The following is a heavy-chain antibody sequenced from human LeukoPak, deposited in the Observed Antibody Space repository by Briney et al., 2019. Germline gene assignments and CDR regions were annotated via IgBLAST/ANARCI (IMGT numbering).Heavy chain of an antibody. Sequence: PSETLSLTCTVSGGSISSYYWSWIRQPPGKGLEWIGYIYYSGSTNYKPSLKSRVTISVDTSKNQFSLKLSSVTAADTAVYYCARLGGATGPIVVVPAATYFDYWGQGTLVTVSS. J-gene: IGHJ4*02. CDR3: ARLGGATGPIVVVPAATYFDY. CDR2: IYYSGST. D-gene: IGHD2-2*01. CDR1: GGSISSYY. V-gene: IGHV4-59*08.